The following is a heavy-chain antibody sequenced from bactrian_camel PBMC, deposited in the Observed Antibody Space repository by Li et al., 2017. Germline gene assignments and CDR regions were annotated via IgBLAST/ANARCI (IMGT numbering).Heavy chain of an antibody. D-gene: IGHD4*01. CDR2: TYDGIS. CDR1: GFPFTRYV. CDR3: AADGDITTMPKYKKRYEADSGY. J-gene: IGHJ6*01. V-gene: IGHV3S10*01. Sequence: DVQLVESGGGLVQPGESLRLSCAASGFPFTRYVMAWVRQAPGKGLEWVAHTYDGISYCSDSVKGRFTISHGTAEHSAVLRMNSLKPDDTGVFYCAADGDITTMPKYKKRYEADSGYWGQGTQVTVS.